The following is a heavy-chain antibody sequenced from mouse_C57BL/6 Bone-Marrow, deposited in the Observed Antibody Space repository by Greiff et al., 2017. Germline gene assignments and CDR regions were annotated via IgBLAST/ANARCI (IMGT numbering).Heavy chain of an antibody. Sequence: DVKLQESGAELVKPGASVKLSCTASGFNIKDYYIHWVKQRTEQGLEWIGRIDPEDGETKYAPKFQDKATITADTSSNTAYLQRSSLTSEDTAVYYCTRSLIYYGTNYWGQGTTLTVSS. D-gene: IGHD1-1*01. V-gene: IGHV14-2*01. CDR2: IDPEDGET. CDR3: TRSLIYYGTNY. J-gene: IGHJ2*01. CDR1: GFNIKDYY.